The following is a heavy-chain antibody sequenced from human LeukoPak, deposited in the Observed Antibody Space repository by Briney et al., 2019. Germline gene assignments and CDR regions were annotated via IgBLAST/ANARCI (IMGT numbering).Heavy chain of an antibody. D-gene: IGHD7-27*01. Sequence: GASVKVSCKASGYTFTGYYMHWARQAPGQGLEWMGWINPNSGGTNYAQKFQGRVTMTWDTSISTAYMELSRLRSDDTAVYYCARAGGRNWDTLDFDYWGQGTLVTVSS. CDR2: INPNSGGT. CDR1: GYTFTGYY. J-gene: IGHJ4*02. V-gene: IGHV1-2*02. CDR3: ARAGGRNWDTLDFDY.